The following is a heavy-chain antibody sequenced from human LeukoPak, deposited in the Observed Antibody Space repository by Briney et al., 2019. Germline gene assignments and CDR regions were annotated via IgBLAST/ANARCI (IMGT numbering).Heavy chain of an antibody. Sequence: SETLSLTCAVYGGSFSGYYWSWIRQPPGKGLEWIGEINHSGSTNYNPSLKSRVTISVDTSKNQFSLKLSSVTAADTAVYYCARSSSGWYRGEVFWGQGTLVTVSS. V-gene: IGHV4-34*01. CDR2: INHSGST. CDR3: ARSSSGWYRGEVF. J-gene: IGHJ4*02. CDR1: GGSFSGYY. D-gene: IGHD6-19*01.